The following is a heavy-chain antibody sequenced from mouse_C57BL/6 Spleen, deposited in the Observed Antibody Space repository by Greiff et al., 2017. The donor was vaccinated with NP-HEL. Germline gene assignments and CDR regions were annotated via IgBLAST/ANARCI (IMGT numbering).Heavy chain of an antibody. D-gene: IGHD1-1*01. V-gene: IGHV14-4*01. Sequence: VQLKESGAELVRPGASVKLSCTASGFNIKDDYMHWVKQRPEQGLEWIGWIDPENGDTEYASKFQGKATITADTSSNTAYLQLSSLTSEDTAVYYCSSPHYYYGSLWYFDVWGTGTTVTVSS. CDR2: IDPENGDT. CDR1: GFNIKDDY. J-gene: IGHJ1*03. CDR3: SSPHYYYGSLWYFDV.